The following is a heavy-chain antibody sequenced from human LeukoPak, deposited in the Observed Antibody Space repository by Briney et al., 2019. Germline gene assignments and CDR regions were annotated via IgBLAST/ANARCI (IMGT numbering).Heavy chain of an antibody. Sequence: PSETLSLTCTVSGGSISTSYYWGWIRQPPGKGLEWIGSIYHSGSTYYNPSLKSRVTISVDTSKNQFSLKLSSVTAADTAVYYCARAEAYYGSGSYYKHGMDVWGQGTTVTVSS. CDR3: ARAEAYYGSGSYYKHGMDV. CDR1: GGSISTSYY. CDR2: IYHSGST. D-gene: IGHD3-10*01. J-gene: IGHJ6*02. V-gene: IGHV4-38-2*02.